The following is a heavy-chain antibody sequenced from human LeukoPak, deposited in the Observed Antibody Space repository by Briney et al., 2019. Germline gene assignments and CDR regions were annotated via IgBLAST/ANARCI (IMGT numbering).Heavy chain of an antibody. CDR1: GFTFSSYG. D-gene: IGHD3-9*01. Sequence: GGSLRLSCAASGFTFSSYGMHWVRQAPGKGLEWVAFIRYDGSNKYYADSVKGRFTISRDNSKNTLYLQMNSLRAEDTAVYYCARGPDILTGYYRSYYYYNMDVWGKGTTVTISS. CDR2: IRYDGSNK. V-gene: IGHV3-30*02. J-gene: IGHJ6*03. CDR3: ARGPDILTGYYRSYYYYNMDV.